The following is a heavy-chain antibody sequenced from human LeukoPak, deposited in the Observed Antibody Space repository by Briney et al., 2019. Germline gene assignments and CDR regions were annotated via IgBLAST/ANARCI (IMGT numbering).Heavy chain of an antibody. CDR3: ARAQPSYYYDSSEDY. J-gene: IGHJ4*02. CDR1: GFTFSSYS. CDR2: ISSSSSYI. V-gene: IGHV3-21*01. D-gene: IGHD3-22*01. Sequence: PGGSLRLSCAASGFTFSSYSMNWVRQAPGKGLEWVSSISSSSSYIYYADSVKGRCTISRDNAKNSLYLQMNSLRAEDTAVYYCARAQPSYYYDSSEDYWGQGTLVTVSS.